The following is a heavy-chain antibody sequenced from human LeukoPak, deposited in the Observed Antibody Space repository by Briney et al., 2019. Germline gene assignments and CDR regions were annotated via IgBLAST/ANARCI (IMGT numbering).Heavy chain of an antibody. CDR3: AKGGTRGTYYFDY. CDR2: IRYDGSNK. D-gene: IGHD1-1*01. CDR1: GFAFSSYG. Sequence: GGSLRLSCAASGFAFSSYGIHWVRQAPGKGLEWVAFIRYDGSNKYHADSVKGRFTISRDNSKNTVYLQMNSLRIEDTAGYYCAKGGTRGTYYFDYWGQGTLVTVSS. V-gene: IGHV3-30*02. J-gene: IGHJ4*02.